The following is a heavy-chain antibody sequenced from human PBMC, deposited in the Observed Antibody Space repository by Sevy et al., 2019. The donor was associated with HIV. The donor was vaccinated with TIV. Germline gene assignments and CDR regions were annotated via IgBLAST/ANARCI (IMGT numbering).Heavy chain of an antibody. V-gene: IGHV4-59*08. D-gene: IGHD1-26*01. CDR2: IYYNGPI. Sequence: SETLSLTCTVSGGSITSLYWNWIRQPPGKGLEWIANIYYNGPINYNPSLKSRVTLSLDTSKNQFSLRRSSVTAADTGMYYCAGGNAWVRGYSWGQGTLVTVSS. CDR3: AGGNAWVRGYS. CDR1: GGSITSLY. J-gene: IGHJ4*02.